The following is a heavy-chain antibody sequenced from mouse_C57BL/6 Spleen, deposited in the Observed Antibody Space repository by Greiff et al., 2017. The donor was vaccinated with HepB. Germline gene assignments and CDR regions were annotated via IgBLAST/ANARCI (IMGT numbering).Heavy chain of an antibody. V-gene: IGHV1-75*01. CDR2: IFPGSGST. J-gene: IGHJ1*03. CDR1: GYTFTDYY. D-gene: IGHD1-1*01. Sequence: QVQLQQSGPELVKPGASVKISCKASGYTFTDYYINWVKQRPGQGLEWIGWIFPGSGSTYYNEKFKGKATLTVDKSSSTAYMLLSSLTSEDSAVYFCARRDYGSSSLWYFDVWGTGTTVTVSS. CDR3: ARRDYGSSSLWYFDV.